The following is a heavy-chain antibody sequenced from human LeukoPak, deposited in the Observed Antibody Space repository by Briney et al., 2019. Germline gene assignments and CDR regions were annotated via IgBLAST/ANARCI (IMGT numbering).Heavy chain of an antibody. CDR3: AKDRSGYSGTDNWFDP. D-gene: IGHD5-12*01. V-gene: IGHV3-30*02. CDR1: RFTFSSYG. CDR2: IRYDGINK. J-gene: IGHJ5*02. Sequence: GGSLRLSCAASRFTFSSYGMHWVRQAPGKGLEWVAFIRYDGINKYYADSVKGRFTISRDNSKNTLYLQMNSLKTEDTAVYYCAKDRSGYSGTDNWFDPWGQGTLVTVSS.